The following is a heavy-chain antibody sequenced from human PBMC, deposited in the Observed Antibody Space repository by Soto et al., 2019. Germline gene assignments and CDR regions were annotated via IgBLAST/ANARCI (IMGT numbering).Heavy chain of an antibody. J-gene: IGHJ4*02. Sequence: GGSLRLSCAASGFTFSTCSMNWVRQAPGKGLEWVSYISSNSINITYADSMKGRFTISRDNAKNSLYLQLSSLGADDTAVYYCAREGSSGLFDFWGQGALVTVSS. V-gene: IGHV3-21*05. CDR1: GFTFSTCS. CDR3: AREGSSGLFDF. CDR2: ISSNSINI. D-gene: IGHD6-25*01.